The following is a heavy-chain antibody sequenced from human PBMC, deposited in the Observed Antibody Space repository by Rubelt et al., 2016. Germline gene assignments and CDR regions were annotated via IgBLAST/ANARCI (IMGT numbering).Heavy chain of an antibody. CDR1: GLIVGTNY. J-gene: IGHJ4*02. CDR2: IYGDGRT. CDR3: ARGLLGSTSVWYYFDF. Sequence: GGSLRLSCAASGLIVGTNYMIWVRQAPGKGLEWVSVIYGDGRTFFADSVKCRFTIFRDNSKNTIYLQMNSLRAEDTAVYHCARGLLGSTSVWYYFDFWGQGTLVTVSS. D-gene: IGHD6-19*01. V-gene: IGHV3-66*01.